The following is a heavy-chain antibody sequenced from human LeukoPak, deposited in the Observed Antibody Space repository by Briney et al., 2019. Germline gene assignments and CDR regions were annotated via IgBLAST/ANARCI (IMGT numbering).Heavy chain of an antibody. CDR1: GDSLGSGTYY. V-gene: IGHV4-61*03. D-gene: IGHD3-22*01. CDR2: IHYSGNT. Sequence: SETLSLTCNVSGDSLGSGTYYWSWIRQPPGKGLEWIVYIHYSGNTNYNPSLKSRVPISVDTCKNHFSLKLSSVTAADTAVYYCARNAVSYDSSGYYGDWGQGTLVTVSS. J-gene: IGHJ4*02. CDR3: ARNAVSYDSSGYYGD.